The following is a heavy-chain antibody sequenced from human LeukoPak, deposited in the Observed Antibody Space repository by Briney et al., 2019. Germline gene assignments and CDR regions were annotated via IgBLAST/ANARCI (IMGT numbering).Heavy chain of an antibody. V-gene: IGHV4-59*01. CDR2: IYYSGST. CDR3: ARDGYYYDSSGYYAFDI. D-gene: IGHD3-22*01. J-gene: IGHJ3*02. CDR1: GGSISSYY. Sequence: ASETLSLTCTVSGGSISSYYWSWIRQPPGKGLEWIGYIYYSGSTNYNPSLKSRVTISVDTSKNQFSLKLSSVTAADTAVYYCARDGYYYDSSGYYAFDIWGQGTMVTVSS.